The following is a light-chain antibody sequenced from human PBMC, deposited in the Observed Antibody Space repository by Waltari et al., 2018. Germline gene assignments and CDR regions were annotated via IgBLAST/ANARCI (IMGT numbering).Light chain of an antibody. V-gene: IGKV2-28*01. CDR3: MQTLQTPFT. CDR2: LGS. J-gene: IGKJ5*01. Sequence: DIVMTQSPLYLPVTPGEPASISCRSRQRLLHSNGDNFLDWYLQKPGQSPQLLIYLGSSRASGVPDRFSGSGSGTDFTLKISRVEAEDVGVYYCMQTLQTPFTFGQGTRLEIK. CDR1: QRLLHSNGDNF.